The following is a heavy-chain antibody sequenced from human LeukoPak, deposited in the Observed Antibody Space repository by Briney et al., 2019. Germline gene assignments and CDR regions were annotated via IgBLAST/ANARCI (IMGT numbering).Heavy chain of an antibody. CDR3: ARDWSAAVYAPFDY. CDR1: GFSFNTFA. D-gene: IGHD5/OR15-5a*01. Sequence: GGSLRLSCAASGFSFNTFAMHWVRQAPDKGLEWVAVISDDGSKKYHADSVKGRFTISRDNSENTLYLQMKSLRHEDTAVYYCARDWSAAVYAPFDYWGQGTLVTVSS. V-gene: IGHV3-30*04. CDR2: ISDDGSKK. J-gene: IGHJ4*02.